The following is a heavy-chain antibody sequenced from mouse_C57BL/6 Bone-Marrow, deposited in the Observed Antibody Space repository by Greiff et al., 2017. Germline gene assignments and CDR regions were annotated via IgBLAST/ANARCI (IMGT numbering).Heavy chain of an antibody. CDR2: ICCFCCTI. D-gene: IGHD2-1*01. CDR3: ARAGGNYPLAY. Sequence: VTLMESGGGLLKPGGSLKLSCAASGFTFSDYGMHWVRPAPEKGLEWVAYICCFCCTIYYADTVKGRFTISRDNDKNTLFLQMTSLRSEDTAMDYCARAGGNYPLAYWGQGTLVTVSA. J-gene: IGHJ3*01. V-gene: IGHV5-17*01. CDR1: GFTFSDYG.